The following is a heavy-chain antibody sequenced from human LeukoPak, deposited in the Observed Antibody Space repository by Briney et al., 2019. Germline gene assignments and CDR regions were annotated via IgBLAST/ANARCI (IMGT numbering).Heavy chain of an antibody. Sequence: GASVKVSCKASGGTFSSDAISWVRQAPGQGLEWMGGIIPIFGTANYAQKFQGRVTITADESTSTAYMELSSLRSEDTAVYYCARGGMITFGGVIVPDIDYWGQGTLVTVSS. CDR3: ARGGMITFGGVIVPDIDY. CDR1: GGTFSSDA. J-gene: IGHJ4*02. V-gene: IGHV1-69*13. D-gene: IGHD3-16*02. CDR2: IIPIFGTA.